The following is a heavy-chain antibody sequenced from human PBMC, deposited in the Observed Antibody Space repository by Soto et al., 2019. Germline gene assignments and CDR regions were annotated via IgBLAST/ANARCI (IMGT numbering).Heavy chain of an antibody. D-gene: IGHD4-17*01. J-gene: IGHJ4*02. CDR1: GFTFSSYA. CDR2: ISGSGGST. CDR3: AHHYGDRPFDY. V-gene: IGHV3-23*01. Sequence: PGXSLRLSCAASGFTFSSYAMSWVRQAPGKGLEWVSAISGSGGSTYYADSVKSRLTITKDTSKNQVVFTMTNMDPVDTATYYCAHHYGDRPFDYWGQGTLVTVSS.